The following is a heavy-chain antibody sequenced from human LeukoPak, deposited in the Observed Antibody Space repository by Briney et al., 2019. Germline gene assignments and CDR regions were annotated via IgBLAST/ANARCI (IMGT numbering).Heavy chain of an antibody. V-gene: IGHV3-74*01. J-gene: IGHJ4*02. CDR1: GFTFSNYW. CDR2: IKSDGTGI. D-gene: IGHD3-3*01. CDR3: VRGQTIDY. Sequence: PGGSLTLSCITSGFTFSNYWMYWVRQAPGKGLMWVSRIKSDGTGITYTDSVEGRFTISRDNAKNTLYLQMNSLRDEDTAVYYCVRGQTIDYWGQGTLVTVSS.